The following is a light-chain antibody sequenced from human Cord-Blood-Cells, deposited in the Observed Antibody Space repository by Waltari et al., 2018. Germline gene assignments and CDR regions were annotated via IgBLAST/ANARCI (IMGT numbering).Light chain of an antibody. Sequence: QSALTQPASVSGSPGQSITISCTGTSSYVGGYNYVSWYQQHPGKAPNLMIYDVSKRPSGVSNRFSGSKSGNTASLTISGLQAEDEADYYCSSYTSSSTYVFGTGTKVTVL. CDR3: SSYTSSSTYV. CDR1: SSYVGGYNY. V-gene: IGLV2-14*01. CDR2: DVS. J-gene: IGLJ1*01.